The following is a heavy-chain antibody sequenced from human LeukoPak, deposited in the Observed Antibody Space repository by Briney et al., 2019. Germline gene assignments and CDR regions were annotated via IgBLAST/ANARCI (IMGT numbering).Heavy chain of an antibody. V-gene: IGHV1-8*01. CDR2: MNPNSGNT. J-gene: IGHJ6*02. CDR3: ARGKLELRTYYYYGMDV. D-gene: IGHD1-7*01. CDR1: GYTFTSYD. Sequence: ASVKVSCKASGYTFTSYDINWVRQATGQGLEWMGWMNPNSGNTGYAQKSQGRVTMTRNTSISTAYMELSSLGSEDTAVYYCARGKLELRTYYYYGMDVWGQGTTVTVSS.